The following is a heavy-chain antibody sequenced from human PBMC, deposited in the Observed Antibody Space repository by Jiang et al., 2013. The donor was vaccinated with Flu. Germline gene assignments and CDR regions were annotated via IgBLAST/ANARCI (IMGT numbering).Heavy chain of an antibody. Sequence: VSSNSAAWNWIRQSPSRGLEWPGRTYYRSKWYNDYAVSVKSRITINPDTSKNQFSLQLNSVTPEDTAVYYCARADSSSWQKYYFDYWGQGTLVTVSS. J-gene: IGHJ4*02. V-gene: IGHV6-1*01. CDR1: VSSNSAA. D-gene: IGHD6-13*01. CDR2: TYYRSKWYN. CDR3: ARADSSSWQKYYFDY.